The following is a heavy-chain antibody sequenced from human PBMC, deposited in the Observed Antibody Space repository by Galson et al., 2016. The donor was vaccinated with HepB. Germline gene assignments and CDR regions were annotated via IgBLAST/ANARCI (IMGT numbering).Heavy chain of an antibody. D-gene: IGHD3-10*01. CDR2: IYYNGGT. CDR3: ARSASRGVRPNWFGP. V-gene: IGHV4-31*03. Sequence: TLSLTCSISGGSLNSDAYYGNWIRHRPGEGLEWIGYIYYNGGTYYNPSLRSRVAMSLDTSKMHFSLRLSSVTAADTAVYYCARSASRGVRPNWFGPWGQGTLVTVSS. CDR1: GGSLNSDAYY. J-gene: IGHJ5*02.